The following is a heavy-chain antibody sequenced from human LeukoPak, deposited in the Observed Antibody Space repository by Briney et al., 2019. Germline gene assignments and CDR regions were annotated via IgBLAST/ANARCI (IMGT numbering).Heavy chain of an antibody. D-gene: IGHD2/OR15-2a*01. CDR2: IRYDGSNT. CDR3: AKDGTSYYYIYY. Sequence: GRSLRLSCTASGFTFGDYAMSWFRQAPGKGLEWLAFIRYDGSNTYYADSVRGRFTVSRDDSKNTLYLQMNSLRGDDTAVYYCAKDGTSYYYIYYWGQGTLVTVSS. CDR1: GFTFGDYA. V-gene: IGHV3-30*02. J-gene: IGHJ4*02.